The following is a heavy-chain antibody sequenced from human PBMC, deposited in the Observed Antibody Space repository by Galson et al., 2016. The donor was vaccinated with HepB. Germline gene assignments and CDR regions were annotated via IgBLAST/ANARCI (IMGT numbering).Heavy chain of an antibody. D-gene: IGHD2-2*01. Sequence: SLRLSCAVSGFTFNSYWMSWVRQAQGKGLEWVANINQDGSEKYYVDFVKGRFTISRDKAKNSLYLQMNSLRAEDTAVYYCAREQVPPAWESYYYSYYYGLDVWGQGTTVTVSS. J-gene: IGHJ6*02. CDR2: INQDGSEK. V-gene: IGHV3-7*03. CDR3: AREQVPPAWESYYYSYYYGLDV. CDR1: GFTFNSYW.